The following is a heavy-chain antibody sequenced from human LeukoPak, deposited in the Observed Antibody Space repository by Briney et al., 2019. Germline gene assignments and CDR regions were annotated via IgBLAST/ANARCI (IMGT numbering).Heavy chain of an antibody. CDR2: IIPIFGTA. CDR1: GGTFSSYA. V-gene: IGHV1-69*01. D-gene: IGHD5-18*01. CDR3: ARTVVGYSYGFCEFDY. Sequence: ASVKVSSKASGGTFSSYAISWVRQAPGQGLEWMGGIIPIFGTANYAQKFQGRVTITADESTSTAYMELSSLRSEDTAVYYCARTVVGYSYGFCEFDYWGQGTLVTVSS. J-gene: IGHJ4*02.